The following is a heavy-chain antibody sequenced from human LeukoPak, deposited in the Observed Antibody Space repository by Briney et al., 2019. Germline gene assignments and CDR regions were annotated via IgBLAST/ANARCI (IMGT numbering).Heavy chain of an antibody. Sequence: PSETLSLTCAVSGYSISSGYYWGWIQQPPGKGLEWIGSIYHSGSTFYNPSLKSRVTISVDTSKNQFSLKLSSVTAADTAVYYCARELLRYFDWLSGGPNDAFDIWGQGTMVTVSS. V-gene: IGHV4-38-2*02. CDR2: IYHSGST. CDR3: ARELLRYFDWLSGGPNDAFDI. CDR1: GYSISSGYY. J-gene: IGHJ3*02. D-gene: IGHD3-9*01.